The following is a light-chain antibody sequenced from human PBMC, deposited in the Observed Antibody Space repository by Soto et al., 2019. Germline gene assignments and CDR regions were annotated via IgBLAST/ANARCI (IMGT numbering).Light chain of an antibody. CDR3: QQYNSPWT. J-gene: IGKJ1*01. Sequence: DVRMTQSPSSLSASVGDRVTITCRASQSISTWLAWYQQKPGKAPNLLIYDASSLESGVPSRFSGSGSGTEFTLTISSLQPDDFATYYCQQYNSPWTFGQGTKVDIK. CDR1: QSISTW. V-gene: IGKV1-5*01. CDR2: DAS.